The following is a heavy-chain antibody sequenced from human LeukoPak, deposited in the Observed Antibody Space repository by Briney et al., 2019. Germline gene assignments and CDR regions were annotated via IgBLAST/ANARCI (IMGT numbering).Heavy chain of an antibody. D-gene: IGHD6-13*01. J-gene: IGHJ4*02. CDR1: GGSISSSSYY. CDR2: IYYSGST. CDR3: ARHRNGKIAAAGRAFDY. Sequence: PSNTLSLTCTVSGGSISSSSYYWGWIRQPPGKGLERIGSIYYSGSTYYNPPLKSRVTISVDTSKNQFSLKLSSVTAADTAVYYCARHRNGKIAAAGRAFDYWGQGTLVTVSS. V-gene: IGHV4-39*01.